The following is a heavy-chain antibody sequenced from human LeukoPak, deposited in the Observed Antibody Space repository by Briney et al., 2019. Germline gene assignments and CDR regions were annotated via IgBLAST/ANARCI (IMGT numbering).Heavy chain of an antibody. Sequence: GGSLRLSCAASGFTVSNNYMSWVRQAPGKGLEWVSVIYSGGSTYYADSVKGRFTIFRDNSKNTLYLQMNSLRAEDTAVYYCARFSEDSGWLDRDIWGQGTMVTVSS. CDR3: ARFSEDSGWLDRDI. D-gene: IGHD6-19*01. V-gene: IGHV3-53*01. CDR1: GFTVSNNY. CDR2: IYSGGST. J-gene: IGHJ3*02.